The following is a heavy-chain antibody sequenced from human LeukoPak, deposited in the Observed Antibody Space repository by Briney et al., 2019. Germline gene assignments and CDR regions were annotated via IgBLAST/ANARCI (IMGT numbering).Heavy chain of an antibody. Sequence: GGSLRLSCAASGFTFSSYAMTWVRQAPGKGLEWVSSISAGGDSTYYADSVKRRFTISRDNSKNTLYLQLNSLRAEDTAVYYCAKLFGYSYATIDYWGQGTLVTVSS. J-gene: IGHJ4*02. CDR1: GFTFSSYA. D-gene: IGHD5-18*01. V-gene: IGHV3-23*01. CDR2: ISAGGDST. CDR3: AKLFGYSYATIDY.